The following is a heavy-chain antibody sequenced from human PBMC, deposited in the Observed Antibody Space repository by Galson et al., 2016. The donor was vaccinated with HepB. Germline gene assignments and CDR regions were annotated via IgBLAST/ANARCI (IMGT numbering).Heavy chain of an antibody. Sequence: SLRLSCAASGFTFSSYAISWVRQAPGKGLEWVSAISGSGGSTDYAAPVKGRFSISRDDSKNTLYLQMNSLKTEDTAMYYSATGWPVWYYGSGSSYWGQGTQVTVSS. J-gene: IGHJ4*02. V-gene: IGHV3-23*01. CDR1: GFTFSSYA. CDR2: ISGSGGST. CDR3: ATGWPVWYYGSGSSY. D-gene: IGHD3-10*01.